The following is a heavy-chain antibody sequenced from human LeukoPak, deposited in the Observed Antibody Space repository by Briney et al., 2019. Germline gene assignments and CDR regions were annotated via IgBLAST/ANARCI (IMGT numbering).Heavy chain of an antibody. V-gene: IGHV4-39*07. CDR1: GGSISSSSYY. Sequence: PSETLSLTCTVSGGSISSSSYYWGWIRQPPGKGLEWIGSIYYSGSTNYNPSLKSRVTISVDTSKNQFSLKLSSVTAADTAVYYCARADYSSTWSHDYYYMDVWGKGTTVTVSS. CDR3: ARADYSSTWSHDYYYMDV. D-gene: IGHD6-13*01. J-gene: IGHJ6*03. CDR2: IYYSGST.